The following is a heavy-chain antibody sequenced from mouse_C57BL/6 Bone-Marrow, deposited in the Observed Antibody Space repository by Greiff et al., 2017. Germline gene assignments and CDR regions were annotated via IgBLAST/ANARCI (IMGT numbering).Heavy chain of an antibody. D-gene: IGHD1-1*01. CDR2: IDPENGDT. J-gene: IGHJ4*01. V-gene: IGHV14-4*01. CDR3: TTLYYYGSSSYYYAMDY. Sequence: EVQLQQSGAELVRPGASVKLSCTASGFNIKDDYMHWVKQRPEQGLEWIGWIDPENGDTEYASKFQGKATITADTSSNTAYLQLSSLTSEDTAGYYCTTLYYYGSSSYYYAMDYWGQGTSVTVSS. CDR1: GFNIKDDY.